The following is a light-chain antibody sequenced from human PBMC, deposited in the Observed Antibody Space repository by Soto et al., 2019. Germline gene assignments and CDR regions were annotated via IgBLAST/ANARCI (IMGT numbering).Light chain of an antibody. CDR2: DVS. V-gene: IGLV2-14*01. J-gene: IGLJ2*01. Sequence: QSALTQPASVSGSPGQSITISCTGTSSDVGGYNYVSWYQQHPGKAPKLMIYDVSNRPSGVSNRFSGSKSGNTASLTISGLQAEDEADYYCSSFISSSPVIFGRGTKLTVL. CDR3: SSFISSSPVI. CDR1: SSDVGGYNY.